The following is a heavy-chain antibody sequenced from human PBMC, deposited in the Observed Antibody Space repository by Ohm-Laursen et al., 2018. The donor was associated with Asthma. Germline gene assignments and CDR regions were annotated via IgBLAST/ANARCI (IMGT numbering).Heavy chain of an antibody. Sequence: SLRLSCSASGFTFSYYNMNWVRQAPWKGLVWVSRINSDGSSTSYADSVKGRCTISRDNAKNTLYLQMNSLRAEDTAVYYCARVSGVSRSGGRNEYFDYWGQGTLVTVSS. V-gene: IGHV3-74*01. D-gene: IGHD3-10*01. CDR3: ARVSGVSRSGGRNEYFDY. CDR2: INSDGSST. CDR1: GFTFSYYN. J-gene: IGHJ4*02.